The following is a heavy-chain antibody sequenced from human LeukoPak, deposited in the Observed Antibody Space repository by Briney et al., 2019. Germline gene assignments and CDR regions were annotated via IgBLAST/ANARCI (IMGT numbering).Heavy chain of an antibody. CDR1: GFTFSSYA. D-gene: IGHD2-15*01. CDR2: ISGSGDTT. V-gene: IGHV3-23*01. Sequence: GGSLRLSCAASGFTFSSYAMSWVRQAPGGGLEWVSAISGSGDTTYHADSVKGRFTISRDNSENRMSLQMDSLRAEDTAVYFCAKDTTAWWYHRAYMDVWGKGTTVTVSS. CDR3: AKDTTAWWYHRAYMDV. J-gene: IGHJ6*03.